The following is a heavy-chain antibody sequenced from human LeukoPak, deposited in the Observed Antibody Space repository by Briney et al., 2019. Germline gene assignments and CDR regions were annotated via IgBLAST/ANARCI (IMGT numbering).Heavy chain of an antibody. D-gene: IGHD2-21*01. V-gene: IGHV4-39*07. CDR2: IYYSGST. J-gene: IGHJ5*02. CDR1: GGSISSSSYY. Sequence: SETLSLTCTVSGGSISSSSYYWGWIRQPPGKGLEWIGSIYYSGSTYYNPSLKSRVTISVDTSKNQFSLKLSSVTAAGTAVYYCARDRDDPIEFDPWGQGTLVTVSS. CDR3: ARDRDDPIEFDP.